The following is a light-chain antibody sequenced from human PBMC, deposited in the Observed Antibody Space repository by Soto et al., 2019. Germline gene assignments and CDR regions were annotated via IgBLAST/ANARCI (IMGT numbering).Light chain of an antibody. V-gene: IGLV1-40*01. CDR3: QSYDSSRSGWV. Sequence: QSVLTQPPSVSGAPGQRVTISCTGSSSNIGAGYDVHWYQQLPGTAPKLLISGNSNRPSGVPDRFSGSKSGTSASLAITGLHAEDEADYYCQSYDSSRSGWVFGGGTQLTVL. CDR2: GNS. J-gene: IGLJ7*01. CDR1: SSNIGAGYD.